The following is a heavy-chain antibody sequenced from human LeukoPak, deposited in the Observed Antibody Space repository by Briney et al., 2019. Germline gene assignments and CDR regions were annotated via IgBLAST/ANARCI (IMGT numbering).Heavy chain of an antibody. CDR1: GGSISSGNYY. D-gene: IGHD6-19*01. V-gene: IGHV4-61*02. Sequence: SETLSLTCTVSGGSISSGNYYWTWIRQPAGKGLELIGRIYTSGSTSYNPSLKSRVTMSVDTSKNQFSLKLSSVTAADTAVYYCAGGQWLVPPDYWGQGTLVTVSS. J-gene: IGHJ4*02. CDR3: AGGQWLVPPDY. CDR2: IYTSGST.